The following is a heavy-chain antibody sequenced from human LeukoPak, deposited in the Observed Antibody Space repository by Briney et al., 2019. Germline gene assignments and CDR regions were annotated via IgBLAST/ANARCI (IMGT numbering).Heavy chain of an antibody. D-gene: IGHD3-22*01. V-gene: IGHV3-21*01. J-gene: IGHJ4*02. Sequence: GGSLRLSCAASGFTFSSYRMNWVRQAPGKGLEWVSSISSSSSYIYYADSVKGRFTISRDNAKNSLYLQMNSLRAEDTAVYYCAGYYYDSSGYTLWGQGTLVTVSS. CDR1: GFTFSSYR. CDR2: ISSSSSYI. CDR3: AGYYYDSSGYTL.